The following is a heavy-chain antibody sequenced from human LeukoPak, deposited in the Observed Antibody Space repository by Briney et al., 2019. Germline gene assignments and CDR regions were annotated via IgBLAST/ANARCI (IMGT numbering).Heavy chain of an antibody. D-gene: IGHD6-19*01. Sequence: GGSLRLSCSASGFTFSSYSRNWVRQTPGKGLEWVSSISSSSRYIDYSGSVKGRFTIARHNAKNSLYLQMNSLRAEDTAVYYCARDTGWPQTPFGYWGQGTLVTVSS. J-gene: IGHJ4*02. CDR2: ISSSSRYI. V-gene: IGHV3-21*01. CDR1: GFTFSSYS. CDR3: ARDTGWPQTPFGY.